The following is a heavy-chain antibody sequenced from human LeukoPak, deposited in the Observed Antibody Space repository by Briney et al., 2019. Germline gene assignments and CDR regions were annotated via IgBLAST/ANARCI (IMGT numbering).Heavy chain of an antibody. D-gene: IGHD2-15*01. CDR2: IYYRGST. CDR1: GGSIGSYY. J-gene: IGHJ4*02. V-gene: IGHV4-59*01. Sequence: PSETLSLTCTVSGGSIGSYYWSWIRQPPGKGLEWIGYIYYRGSTNYNPSLKSRVTISVDTSKNQFSLKLSSVTAADTAVYYCARGVVAAPQTFDYWGQGTLVTVSS. CDR3: ARGVVAAPQTFDY.